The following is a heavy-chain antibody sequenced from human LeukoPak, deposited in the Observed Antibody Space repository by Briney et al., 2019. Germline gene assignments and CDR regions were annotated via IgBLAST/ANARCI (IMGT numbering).Heavy chain of an antibody. Sequence: GGSLRLSCAASGFTFSSYEMNWVRQAPGKGLEWVSYISSSGSTIYYADSVKGRFTISRDSAKNSLYLQMNSLRAEDTAVYYCARGKASGWYPWGQGTLVTVSS. CDR2: ISSSGSTI. CDR3: ARGKASGWYP. CDR1: GFTFSSYE. V-gene: IGHV3-48*03. J-gene: IGHJ4*02. D-gene: IGHD6-19*01.